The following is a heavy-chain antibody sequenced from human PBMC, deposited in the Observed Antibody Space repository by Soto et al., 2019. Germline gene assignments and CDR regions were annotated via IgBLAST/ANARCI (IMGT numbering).Heavy chain of an antibody. D-gene: IGHD3-10*01. CDR2: VSPPFRTS. V-gene: IGHV1-69*01. CDR1: GVSFNNNG. Sequence: QVPLVQSGAEVKKPGSSVKVSCKTSGVSFNNNGIGWVRQAPGHGLEWMGGVSPPFRTSNYARKFQGRISITADAARGTVNMELSSLTSEDTAQYYCARVLYYGSGSYSPYGMDVWGQGTTVTVSS. J-gene: IGHJ6*02. CDR3: ARVLYYGSGSYSPYGMDV.